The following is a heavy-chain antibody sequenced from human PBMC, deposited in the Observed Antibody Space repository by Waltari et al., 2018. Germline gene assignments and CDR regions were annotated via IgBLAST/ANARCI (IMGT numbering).Heavy chain of an antibody. J-gene: IGHJ3*02. CDR3: ARSSGYDVFEI. CDR2: ISNTAATI. Sequence: EVELEESGGGLVRPGGSLRLSWAGSGFTFGTYSVTWVRQAPGKGLEWVSYISNTAATIFYADSVKGRFTISRDNAENSVYLQMHSLRAEDTAVYYCARSSGYDVFEIWGQGTMVTVSS. V-gene: IGHV3-48*04. CDR1: GFTFGTYS. D-gene: IGHD3-22*01.